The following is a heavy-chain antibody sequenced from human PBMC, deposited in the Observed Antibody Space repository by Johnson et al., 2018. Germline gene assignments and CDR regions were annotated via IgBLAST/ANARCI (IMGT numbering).Heavy chain of an antibody. CDR3: ARDGAGITPSDF. CDR1: GFSFRDYW. V-gene: IGHV3-7*01. Sequence: VQLVESGGGLVQPGGSLRLSCSASGFSFRDYWMTWVRQAPGKGLEWVASLKEDGSEKHYVDYLKGRFTISRDNAKNSLYLQMNSLRVEETAAYFCARDGAGITPSDFWGQGTLVTVSS. CDR2: LKEDGSEK. J-gene: IGHJ4*02. D-gene: IGHD5-24*01.